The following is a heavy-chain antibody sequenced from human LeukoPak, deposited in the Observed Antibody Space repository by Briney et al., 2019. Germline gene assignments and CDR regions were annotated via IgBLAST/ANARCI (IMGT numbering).Heavy chain of an antibody. CDR1: GFTFSSYA. D-gene: IGHD6-19*01. Sequence: GGSLRLSCAASGFTFSSYAMSWVRQAPGKGLEWVSAISGSGGSTYYADSVKGRFTISRDNSKNTLYLQMNSLRAEDTAVYYCAKGDSSGWYGPYYFDYWGQGTLVTVSS. CDR3: AKGDSSGWYGPYYFDY. V-gene: IGHV3-23*01. J-gene: IGHJ4*02. CDR2: ISGSGGST.